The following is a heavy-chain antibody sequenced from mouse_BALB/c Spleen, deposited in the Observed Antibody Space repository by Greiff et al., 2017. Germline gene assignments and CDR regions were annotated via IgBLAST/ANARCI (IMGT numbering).Heavy chain of an antibody. D-gene: IGHD2-4*01. V-gene: IGHV5-4*02. Sequence: EVMLVESGGGLVKPGGSLKLSCAASGFTFSDYYMYWVRQTPEKRLEWVATISDGGSYTYYPDSVKGRFTISRDNAKNNLYLQMGSLKSEDTAMYYCARARKIYYDYGRLLDYWGQGTSVTVSS. CDR3: ARARKIYYDYGRLLDY. CDR2: ISDGGSYT. CDR1: GFTFSDYY. J-gene: IGHJ4*01.